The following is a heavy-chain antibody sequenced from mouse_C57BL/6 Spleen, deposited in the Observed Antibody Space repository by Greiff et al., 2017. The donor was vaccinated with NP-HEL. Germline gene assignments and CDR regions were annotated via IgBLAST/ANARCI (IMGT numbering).Heavy chain of an antibody. CDR2: ISSGSSTI. CDR3: AQLDFDY. CDR1: GFTFSDYG. V-gene: IGHV5-17*01. D-gene: IGHD4-1*02. Sequence: EVKLMESGGGLVKPGGSLKLSCAASGFTFSDYGMHWVRQAPEKGLEWVAYISSGSSTIYYADTVKGRFTISRDNAKNTLFLQMTSLRSEDTAMYYCAQLDFDYWGQGTTLTVSS. J-gene: IGHJ2*01.